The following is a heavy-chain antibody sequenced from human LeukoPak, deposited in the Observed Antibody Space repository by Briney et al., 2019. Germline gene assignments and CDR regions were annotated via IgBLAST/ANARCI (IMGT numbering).Heavy chain of an antibody. CDR3: ARGGTYLYYYYMDV. Sequence: QAGGSLRLSCAASGFTFSSYWMPWVRQAPGKGLVWVSRVNSDGSSTSYADSVKGRFTISRDNAKNTLYLQMNSLRAEDTAVYYCARGGTYLYYYYMDVWGKGTTVTVSS. V-gene: IGHV3-74*01. CDR2: VNSDGSST. CDR1: GFTFSSYW. J-gene: IGHJ6*03. D-gene: IGHD1-1*01.